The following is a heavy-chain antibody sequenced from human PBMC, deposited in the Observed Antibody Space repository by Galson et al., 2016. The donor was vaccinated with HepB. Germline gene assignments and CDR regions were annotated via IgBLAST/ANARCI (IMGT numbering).Heavy chain of an antibody. J-gene: IGHJ3*02. CDR3: AREHIVVAGDFDI. CDR2: VSGYNGNT. V-gene: IGHV1-18*01. Sequence: SGYTFSRYGINWVRQAPGQGLEWMGRVSGYNGNTYYAQNFQGRVTMTTDTSTTTMYLEVRSLRSDDTAAYFCAREHIVVAGDFDIWGQGTMVTVSS. CDR1: GYTFSRYG. D-gene: IGHD2-21*01.